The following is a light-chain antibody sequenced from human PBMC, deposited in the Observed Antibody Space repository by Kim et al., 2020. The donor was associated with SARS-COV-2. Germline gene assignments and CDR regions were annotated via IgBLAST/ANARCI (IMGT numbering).Light chain of an antibody. Sequence: ASIRDRVSSTCRASQSLGSTFIAGYQQKPGKAPTLLVYSAFILQSGVPSRFSGSGSGTDFTLTISSLQPEDFATYYCKQFRNYPYTFGRGTKLEI. CDR2: SAF. CDR3: KQFRNYPYT. CDR1: QSLGSTF. J-gene: IGKJ2*01. V-gene: IGKV1-9*01.